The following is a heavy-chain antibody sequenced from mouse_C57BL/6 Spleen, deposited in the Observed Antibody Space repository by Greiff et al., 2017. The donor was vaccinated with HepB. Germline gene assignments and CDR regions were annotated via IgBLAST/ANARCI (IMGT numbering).Heavy chain of an antibody. V-gene: IGHV5-17*01. CDR3: ASYYGSSYGWYFDV. CDR2: ISSGSSTI. J-gene: IGHJ1*03. Sequence: DVMLVESGGGLVKPGGSLKLSCAASGFTFSDYGMHWVRQAPEKGLEWVAYISSGSSTIYYADTVKGRFTISRDNAKNTLFLQMTSLRSEDTAMYYCASYYGSSYGWYFDVRGTGTTVTVSS. D-gene: IGHD1-1*01. CDR1: GFTFSDYG.